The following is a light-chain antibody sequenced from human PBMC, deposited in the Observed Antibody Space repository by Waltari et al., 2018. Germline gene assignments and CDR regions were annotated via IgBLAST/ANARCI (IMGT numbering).Light chain of an antibody. CDR2: WAS. CDR3: QQYYGNPRT. CDR1: QSVLYSSNNKNY. Sequence: DIVMTQSPDSLAVSLGERATINCKSSQSVLYSSNNKNYLAWYQQKPGQLPKLLIYWASTRESGVPDRFSGSGSGTDFTLTISSLQAEDVAVYYCQQYYGNPRTFGQGTKLEIK. J-gene: IGKJ2*01. V-gene: IGKV4-1*01.